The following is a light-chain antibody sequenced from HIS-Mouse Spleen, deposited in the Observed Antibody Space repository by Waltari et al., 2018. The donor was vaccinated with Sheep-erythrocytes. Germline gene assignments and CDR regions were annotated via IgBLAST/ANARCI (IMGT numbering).Light chain of an antibody. J-gene: IGLJ2*01. CDR1: SSDCVGYNY. Sequence: QSALTQPRSVSGSPGQSVTISCTGTSSDCVGYNYVSWYQQHPGKAPKLMIYDVSKRPSGVPDRFSGSKSGNTASLTISGLQAEDEADYYCCSYAGSYTLVFGGGTKLTVL. CDR2: DVS. CDR3: CSYAGSYTLV. V-gene: IGLV2-11*01.